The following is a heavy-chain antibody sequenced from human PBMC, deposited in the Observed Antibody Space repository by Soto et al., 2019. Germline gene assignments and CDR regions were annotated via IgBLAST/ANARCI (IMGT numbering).Heavy chain of an antibody. V-gene: IGHV1-69*13. Sequence: SVKVSCKASGGTFSSYAISWVRQAPGQGLEWMGGIIPIFGTANYAQKFQGRVTITADESTSTAYMELSSLRSEDTAVYYCASVYCSGGSCYSSYYYYGMDVWGQGTTVTVSS. D-gene: IGHD2-15*01. CDR2: IIPIFGTA. CDR1: GGTFSSYA. J-gene: IGHJ6*02. CDR3: ASVYCSGGSCYSSYYYYGMDV.